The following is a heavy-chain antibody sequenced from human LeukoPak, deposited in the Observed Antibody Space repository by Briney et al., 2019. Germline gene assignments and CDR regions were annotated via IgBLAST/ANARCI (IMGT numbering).Heavy chain of an antibody. J-gene: IGHJ4*02. CDR2: INPNSGGT. Sequence: ASVKVSCKASGYTFTSYYMHWVRQAPGQGLEWMGWINPNSGGTNYAQKFQGRVTMTRDTSISTAYMELSRLRSDDTAVYYCAREVNSSSSYNFDYWGQGTLVTVSS. CDR1: GYTFTSYY. CDR3: AREVNSSSSYNFDY. D-gene: IGHD6-6*01. V-gene: IGHV1-2*02.